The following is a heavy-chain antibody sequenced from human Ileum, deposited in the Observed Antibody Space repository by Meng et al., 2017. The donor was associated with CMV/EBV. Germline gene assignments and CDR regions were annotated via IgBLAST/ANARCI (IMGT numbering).Heavy chain of an antibody. CDR2: INLKNGGT. V-gene: IGHV1-2*02. Sequence: QLQLGQSGAEVKMPGASLKVSCKASGYTFIDHYLHWVRQAPGQSLEWIGWINLKNGGTNYGQNFQGRVIMTRDTSISTAYMELNWLRSDDTALYYCARDIAPSGAWWFDLWGQGTLVTVSS. CDR3: ARDIAPSGAWWFDL. J-gene: IGHJ5*02. D-gene: IGHD6-13*01. CDR1: GYTFIDHY.